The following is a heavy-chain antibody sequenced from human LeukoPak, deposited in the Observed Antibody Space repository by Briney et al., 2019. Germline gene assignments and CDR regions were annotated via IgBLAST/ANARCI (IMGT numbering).Heavy chain of an antibody. Sequence: GGSLRLSCAASGFTFSRYDLSWVRQAPGKGLECVSTIGRGVGSTYYADSVKGRFTISRDNSKNTLYLQMNSLRAEDTAVYYCAKRGYGSGSYYSRNSYYFDYWGQGTLVTVSS. CDR2: IGRGVGST. CDR3: AKRGYGSGSYYSRNSYYFDY. J-gene: IGHJ4*02. D-gene: IGHD3-10*01. V-gene: IGHV3-23*01. CDR1: GFTFSRYD.